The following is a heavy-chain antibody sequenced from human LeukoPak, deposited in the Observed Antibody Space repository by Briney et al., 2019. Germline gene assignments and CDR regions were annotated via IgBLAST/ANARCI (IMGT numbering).Heavy chain of an antibody. V-gene: IGHV4-4*02. CDR3: SRENGAFSAFGY. Sequence: SETLSLTCGVSGGSISNTNWWSCVRQPPGQGLEWIGEISLTGLTHYNPSLESRVTVSLDKSKNQLSLNLTSVTAADTAVYYCSRENGAFSAFGYWGQGTLVTVLS. CDR2: ISLTGLT. D-gene: IGHD2-8*01. J-gene: IGHJ4*02. CDR1: GGSISNTNW.